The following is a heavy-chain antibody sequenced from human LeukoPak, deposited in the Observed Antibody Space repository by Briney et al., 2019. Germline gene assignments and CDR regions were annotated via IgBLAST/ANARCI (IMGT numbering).Heavy chain of an antibody. D-gene: IGHD6-19*01. V-gene: IGHV3-48*03. CDR1: GFTFSSYE. J-gene: IGHJ4*02. Sequence: GGSLRLSCAASGFTFSSYEMNWVRQAPGKGLEWVSYISSSGSTIYYADSVEGRFTISRDNAKNSLYLQMNSLRAEDTAVYYCARLRRVADFDYWGQGTLATVSS. CDR2: ISSSGSTI. CDR3: ARLRRVADFDY.